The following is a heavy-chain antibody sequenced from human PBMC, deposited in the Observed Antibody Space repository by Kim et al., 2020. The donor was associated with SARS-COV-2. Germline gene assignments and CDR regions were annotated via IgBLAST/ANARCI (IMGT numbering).Heavy chain of an antibody. CDR1: GGSISSSSYY. Sequence: SETLSLTCTVSGGSISSSSYYWGWIRQPPGKGLEWIGSIYYSGSTYYNPSLKSRVTLSVDTSKNQFSLKLSSVTAADTAVYYCASIGDYSSSWVIDYWGQGTLVTVSS. J-gene: IGHJ4*02. CDR3: ASIGDYSSSWVIDY. CDR2: IYYSGST. D-gene: IGHD6-13*01. V-gene: IGHV4-39*01.